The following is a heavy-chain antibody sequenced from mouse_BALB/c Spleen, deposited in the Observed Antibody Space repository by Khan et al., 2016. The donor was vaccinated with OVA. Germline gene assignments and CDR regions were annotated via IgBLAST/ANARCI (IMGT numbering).Heavy chain of an antibody. Sequence: EVQLVESGPGLVKPSQSLSLTCTVTGYSITSNYAWNWIRQFPENKLEWMGYISYSGSTSYNPSLKSRISITRDTSKNQFFLQLNSVTTEDTATYYCERKNYYGYAVDYWGQGTSVTVSS. CDR3: ERKNYYGYAVDY. D-gene: IGHD1-1*01. V-gene: IGHV3-2*02. J-gene: IGHJ4*01. CDR1: GYSITSNYA. CDR2: ISYSGST.